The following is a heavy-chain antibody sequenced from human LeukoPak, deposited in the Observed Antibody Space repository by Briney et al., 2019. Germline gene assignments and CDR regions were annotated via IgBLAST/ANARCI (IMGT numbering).Heavy chain of an antibody. D-gene: IGHD3-9*01. CDR3: PAEDGIRDFDWSHDY. J-gene: IGHJ4*02. Sequence: GGSLRLSCAASGFTFSSYAMSWDRQAPGKGLEWVSAISGSGGSTYYADSVKGRFTISRDNSKNTLYLQMNSLRAEDTAVYFFPAEDGIRDFDWSHDYWGQGTLVTVSS. CDR1: GFTFSSYA. V-gene: IGHV3-23*01. CDR2: ISGSGGST.